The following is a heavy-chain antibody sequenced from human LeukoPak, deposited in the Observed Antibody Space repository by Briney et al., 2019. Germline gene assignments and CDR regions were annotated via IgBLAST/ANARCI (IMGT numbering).Heavy chain of an antibody. V-gene: IGHV1-3*01. D-gene: IGHD5-18*01. CDR2: INAGNGNT. CDR1: GYTFTSYA. J-gene: IGHJ4*02. CDR3: ARTRGYSYGYGEI. Sequence: ASVKVSCKASGYTFTSYAMHWVRQAPGQRLEWMGWINAGNGNTKYSQKFQGRVTITRDTSASTAYMEPSSLRSEDTAVYYCARTRGYSYGYGEIWGQGTLVTVSS.